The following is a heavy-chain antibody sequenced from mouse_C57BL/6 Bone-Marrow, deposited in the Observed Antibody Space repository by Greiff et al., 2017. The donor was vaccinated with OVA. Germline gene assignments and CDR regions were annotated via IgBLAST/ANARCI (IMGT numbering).Heavy chain of an antibody. CDR2: IDPEDGDT. CDR1: GFTITDYY. CDR3: TVRSFAY. J-gene: IGHJ3*01. Sequence: VHVKQSGAELVRPGASVKLSCTASGFTITDYYMHWVKQRPEQGLEWIGRIDPEDGDTEYAPKFQGKATMTADTSSNTAYLQLSSLTSEDTAVYYCTVRSFAYWGKGTLVTVSA. D-gene: IGHD1-1*01. V-gene: IGHV14-1*01.